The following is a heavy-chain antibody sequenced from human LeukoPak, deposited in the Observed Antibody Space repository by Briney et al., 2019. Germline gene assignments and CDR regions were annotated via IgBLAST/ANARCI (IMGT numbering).Heavy chain of an antibody. V-gene: IGHV4-39*01. Sequence: SETLSLTCSISGGSISSNTYYWGWIRQPPGRGLEWIGNIFYSGSTYYNPSLKSRVTISVDTSKNQFSLKLSSVTAADTAVYYCARGIAAAGTVAFDIWGQGTMVTVSS. CDR1: GGSISSNTYY. CDR2: IFYSGST. D-gene: IGHD6-13*01. CDR3: ARGIAAAGTVAFDI. J-gene: IGHJ3*02.